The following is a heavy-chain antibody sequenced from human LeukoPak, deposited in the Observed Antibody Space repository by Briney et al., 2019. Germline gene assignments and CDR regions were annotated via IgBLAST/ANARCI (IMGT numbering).Heavy chain of an antibody. D-gene: IGHD2-21*02. Sequence: SLKISSKPSVGTFSTYAISCVRQAPGQRLDWMGGIILICGKANYAEKFQGRVTITGDESTSTAYMELSSLRSEDTAVYYCAREYCGGDCYDYYFDYWGQGTLVTVSS. V-gene: IGHV1-69*13. CDR3: AREYCGGDCYDYYFDY. CDR1: VGTFSTYA. J-gene: IGHJ4*02. CDR2: IILICGKA.